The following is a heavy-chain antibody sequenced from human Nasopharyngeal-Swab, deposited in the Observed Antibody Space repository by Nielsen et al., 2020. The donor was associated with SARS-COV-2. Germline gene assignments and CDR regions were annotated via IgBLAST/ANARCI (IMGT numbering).Heavy chain of an antibody. V-gene: IGHV1-18*01. CDR2: ISANNGNT. D-gene: IGHD6-19*01. Sequence: WVRQAPGQGLEWVGWISANNGNTNYAQKFRGRVTMTTDTSTSTAYMELRSLRSDDTAIYYCARDQWLVHYFDYWGQGTLVTSPQ. J-gene: IGHJ4*02. CDR3: ARDQWLVHYFDY.